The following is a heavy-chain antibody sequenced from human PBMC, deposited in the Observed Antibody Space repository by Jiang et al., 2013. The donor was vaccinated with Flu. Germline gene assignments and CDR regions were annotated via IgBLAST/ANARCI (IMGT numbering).Heavy chain of an antibody. CDR3: AKTIEQRARLDY. V-gene: IGHV3-30*02. D-gene: IGHD3-3*01. Sequence: GGPLRLSCAASGFTFSTYGLHWVRQAPGKGLEWVTFIQNDGSEKLYAESVKGRFTISRDNSKKILYLQMNSLRIEDTTVYYCAKTIEQRARLDYWGQGTLVTVSS. CDR2: IQNDGSEK. CDR1: GFTFSTYG. J-gene: IGHJ4*02.